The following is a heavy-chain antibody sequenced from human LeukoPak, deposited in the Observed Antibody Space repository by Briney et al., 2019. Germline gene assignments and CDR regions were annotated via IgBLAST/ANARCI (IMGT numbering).Heavy chain of an antibody. CDR3: ASSLEVATIHPFDY. D-gene: IGHD5-12*01. J-gene: IGHJ4*02. Sequence: PSETLSLTCGVYGGSFSGYYWSWIRQPPGKGLEWIGYIYYSGSTNYNPSLKSRVTISVDTSKNQFSLKLSSVTAADTAVYYCASSLEVATIHPFDYWGQGTLVTVSS. V-gene: IGHV4-59*08. CDR1: GGSFSGYY. CDR2: IYYSGST.